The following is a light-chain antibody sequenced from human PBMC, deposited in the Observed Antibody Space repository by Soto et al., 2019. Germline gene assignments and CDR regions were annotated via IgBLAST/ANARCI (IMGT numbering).Light chain of an antibody. Sequence: QSALTQPVSVSGSPGQSITISCTGTSSDVGGYNYVSWYQQHPGKAPKLMIYEVSNRPSRVSNRFSGSKSGNTASLTISGLQAEDEADYYCSSYTRSSTSYVFGTGTKLTVL. V-gene: IGLV2-14*01. CDR3: SSYTRSSTSYV. CDR2: EVS. J-gene: IGLJ1*01. CDR1: SSDVGGYNY.